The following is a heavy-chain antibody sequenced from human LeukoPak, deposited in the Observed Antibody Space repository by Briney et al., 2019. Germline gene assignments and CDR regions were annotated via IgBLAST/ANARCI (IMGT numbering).Heavy chain of an antibody. D-gene: IGHD1-26*01. CDR3: ARGVGATLPFDY. CDR1: GGSFSGYY. CDR2: INHSGST. Sequence: SETLSLTCTVYGGSFSGYYWSWIRQPPGKGLEWIGEINHSGSTNYNPSLKSRVTISVDTSKNQFSLKLSSVTAADTAVYYCARGVGATLPFDYWGQGTLVTVSS. V-gene: IGHV4-34*01. J-gene: IGHJ4*02.